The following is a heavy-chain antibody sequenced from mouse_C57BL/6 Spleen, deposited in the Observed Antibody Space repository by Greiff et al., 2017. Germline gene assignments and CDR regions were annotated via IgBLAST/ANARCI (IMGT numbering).Heavy chain of an antibody. CDR1: GFTFSDYG. Sequence: EVLLVESGGGLVKPGGSLKLSCAASGFTFSDYGMHWVRQAPEKGLEWVAYISSGSSTIYYADTVKGRFTISRDNAKNTLFLQTTSLRSENTAMYYCAIRPFDYWGQGTTLTVSA. CDR2: ISSGSSTI. J-gene: IGHJ2*01. CDR3: AIRPFDY. V-gene: IGHV5-17*01.